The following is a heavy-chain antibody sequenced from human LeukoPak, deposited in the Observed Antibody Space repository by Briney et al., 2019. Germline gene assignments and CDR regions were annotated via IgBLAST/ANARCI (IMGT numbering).Heavy chain of an antibody. Sequence: SETLSLTCTVSGGSISSGSYYWSWIRQPAGKGLGWIGRIYTSGSTNYNPSLKSRVTISVDTSKNQFSLKLSSVTAADTAVYYCARENYGDYGGDWFDPWGQGTLVTVSS. D-gene: IGHD4-17*01. J-gene: IGHJ5*02. CDR3: ARENYGDYGGDWFDP. CDR1: GGSISSGSYY. V-gene: IGHV4-61*02. CDR2: IYTSGST.